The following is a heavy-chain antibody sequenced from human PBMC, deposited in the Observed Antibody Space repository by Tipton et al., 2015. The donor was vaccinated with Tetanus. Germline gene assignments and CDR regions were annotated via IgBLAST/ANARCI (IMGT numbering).Heavy chain of an antibody. J-gene: IGHJ4*02. CDR1: GFTLSDYR. D-gene: IGHD3-3*01. V-gene: IGHV3-11*01. CDR3: ARDNYDSKDFSDY. CDR2: ISASGHHI. Sequence: SLRLSCAASGFTLSDYRMSWIRQTPGKGLEWVAYISASGHHIFYTDSVKGRFTISTDNSKNHLYLQMNSLRVEDTGLYFCARDNYDSKDFSDYWGQGTLITVSS.